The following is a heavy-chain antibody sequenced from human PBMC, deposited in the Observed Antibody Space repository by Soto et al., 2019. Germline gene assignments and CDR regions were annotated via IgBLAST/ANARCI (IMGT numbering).Heavy chain of an antibody. CDR1: GGSISSYH. CDR2: ILKTGST. D-gene: IGHD3-10*01. Sequence: SETLSLTCTVSGGSISSYHWSWIRQSPGKGLEWIGYILKTGSTEYNPSLKSRVTISLDTSKNQFSLNVSSMTAADTAVYYCAKFQTMVRVLHRGNWFDPRGQGTQVTASS. V-gene: IGHV4-4*08. CDR3: AKFQTMVRVLHRGNWFDP. J-gene: IGHJ5*02.